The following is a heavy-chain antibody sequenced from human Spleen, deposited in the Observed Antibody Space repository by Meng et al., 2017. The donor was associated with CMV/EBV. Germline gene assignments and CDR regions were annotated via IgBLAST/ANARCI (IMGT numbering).Heavy chain of an antibody. D-gene: IGHD6-13*01. Sequence: GGSLRLSCAASGFTFDDYAMHWVRQAPGKGLEWVSGISWNSGSIGYADSVKGRFTISRDNAKNSLYLQMNSLRAEDSAVYYCAGTQNWGQGTLVTVSS. CDR2: ISWNSGSI. V-gene: IGHV3-9*01. CDR1: GFTFDDYA. CDR3: AGTQN. J-gene: IGHJ4*02.